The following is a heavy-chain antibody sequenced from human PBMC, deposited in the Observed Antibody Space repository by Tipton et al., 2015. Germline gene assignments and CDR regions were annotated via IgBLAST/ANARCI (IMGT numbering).Heavy chain of an antibody. V-gene: IGHV4-59*12. CDR2: ISYSGTT. CDR1: GGSFSGYY. D-gene: IGHD3-16*01. Sequence: TLSLTCAVYGGSFSGYYWSWIRQSPGKGLEWIGYISYSGTTNYNPSLNSRVTISVDTSKNQFFLRMTPVTAADTAVYYCARIRGRYVLDHWGQGTLVTVSS. CDR3: ARIRGRYVLDH. J-gene: IGHJ4*02.